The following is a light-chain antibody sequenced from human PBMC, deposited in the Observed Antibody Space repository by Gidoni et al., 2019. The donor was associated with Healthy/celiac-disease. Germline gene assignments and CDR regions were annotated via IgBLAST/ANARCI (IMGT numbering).Light chain of an antibody. J-gene: IGKJ5*01. CDR1: QSVSSSY. CDR3: QQYGAQNT. CDR2: GAS. V-gene: IGKV3-20*01. Sequence: EIVLTQSPGTLSLSPGDRATLSCRASQSVSSSYLAWYQQKPGQAPRLLIYGASSRATGIPDRFSGSGSGTDFTLTISRLEPEDFAVYYCQQYGAQNTFGQGTRLEIK.